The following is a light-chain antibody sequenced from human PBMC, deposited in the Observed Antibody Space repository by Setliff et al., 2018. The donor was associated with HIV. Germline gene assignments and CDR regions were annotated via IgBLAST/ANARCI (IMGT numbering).Light chain of an antibody. Sequence: QSVLTQPPSVSGTPGQRVTISCTGSSSNFGAGYDVHWYQQLPGTAPKLLIYSNNQRPSGVPDRFSGSKSGTSASLAISGLQSEDEADYYCAAWDDSLNGFYVFGTGTKVTVL. J-gene: IGLJ1*01. CDR1: SSNFGAGYD. CDR2: SNN. CDR3: AAWDDSLNGFYV. V-gene: IGLV1-44*01.